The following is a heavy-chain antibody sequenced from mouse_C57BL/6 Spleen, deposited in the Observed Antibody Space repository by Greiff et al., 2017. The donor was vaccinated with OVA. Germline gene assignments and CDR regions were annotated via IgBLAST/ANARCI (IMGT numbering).Heavy chain of an antibody. D-gene: IGHD2-3*01. J-gene: IGHJ1*03. V-gene: IGHV10-1*01. CDR3: VRHGGGYYVFDV. Sequence: VQLQQSGGGLVQPKGSLKLSCAASGFSFNTYAMNWVRQAPGKGLEWVARIRSKSNNYATYYADSVKDRFTISRDDSESMLYLQMNNLKTEDTAMYYCVRHGGGYYVFDVWGTGTTVTVSS. CDR1: GFSFNTYA. CDR2: IRSKSNNYAT.